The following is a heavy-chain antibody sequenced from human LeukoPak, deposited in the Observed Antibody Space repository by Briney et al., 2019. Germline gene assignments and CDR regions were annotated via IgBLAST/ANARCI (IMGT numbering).Heavy chain of an antibody. CDR2: ISSSGSTI. V-gene: IGHV3-11*04. Sequence: GGSLRLSCAASGFTFSDYYMSWIRQAPGKGLEWVSYISSSGSTIYYADSVKGRFTISRDNAKNSLYLQMNSLRAEDTAVYYCARASSGSYYRRDAFDIWGQGTMVTVSS. CDR1: GFTFSDYY. D-gene: IGHD1-26*01. J-gene: IGHJ3*02. CDR3: ARASSGSYYRRDAFDI.